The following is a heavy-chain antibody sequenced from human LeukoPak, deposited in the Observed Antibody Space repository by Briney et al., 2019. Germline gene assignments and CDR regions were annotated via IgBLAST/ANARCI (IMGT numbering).Heavy chain of an antibody. CDR2: ISGSGGST. Sequence: GGSLRLSCAASGFTFSSYAMSWVRQAPGKGLEWVSAISGSGGSTYYADSVKGRFTISRDNSKNTLYLQMNSLRAEDTAVYYCARDFSSGYSLFDYWGQGTLVTVSS. V-gene: IGHV3-23*01. J-gene: IGHJ4*02. D-gene: IGHD3-22*01. CDR3: ARDFSSGYSLFDY. CDR1: GFTFSSYA.